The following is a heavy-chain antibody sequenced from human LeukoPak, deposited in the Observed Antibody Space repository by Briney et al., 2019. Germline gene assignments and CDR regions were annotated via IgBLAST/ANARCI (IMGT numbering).Heavy chain of an antibody. CDR2: ISSSSSTI. CDR1: RVTFSSYS. D-gene: IGHD6-13*01. Sequence: PGGSLRLSCAASRVTFSSYSMNWVRQAPGKGLEWVSYISSSSSTIYYADSVKGRFTISRDNAKNSLYLQMNSLRAEDTAVYYCARERGSRALWDPWGQGTLVTVPS. CDR3: ARERGSRALWDP. V-gene: IGHV3-48*04. J-gene: IGHJ5*02.